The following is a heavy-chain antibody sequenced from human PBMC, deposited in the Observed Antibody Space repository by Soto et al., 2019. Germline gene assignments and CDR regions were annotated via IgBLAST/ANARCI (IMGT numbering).Heavy chain of an antibody. J-gene: IGHJ5*02. CDR1: GFTFSSYA. CDR2: ISGSGGST. Sequence: GGSLRLSCAASGFTFSSYAMSWVRQAPGEGLEWVSAISGSGGSTYYADSVKGRFTISRDNSKNTLYLQMNSLRAEDTAVYYCAKDPMDYGDYVGWFDPWGQGTLVTVSS. D-gene: IGHD4-17*01. CDR3: AKDPMDYGDYVGWFDP. V-gene: IGHV3-23*01.